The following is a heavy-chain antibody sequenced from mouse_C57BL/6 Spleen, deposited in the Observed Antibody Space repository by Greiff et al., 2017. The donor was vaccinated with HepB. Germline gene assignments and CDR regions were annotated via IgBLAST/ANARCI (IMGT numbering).Heavy chain of an antibody. V-gene: IGHV1-61*01. CDR1: GYTFTSYW. Sequence: QVQLQQPGAELVRPGSSVKLSCKASGYTFTSYWMAWVKQRPGQGLEWIGNIYPSDSETNYNQKFKDKATLTVDKSSSTAYMQLSSLTSEDSAVYYCAREVYYDYVGGFAYWGQGTLVTVSA. CDR3: AREVYYDYVGGFAY. D-gene: IGHD2-4*01. J-gene: IGHJ3*01. CDR2: IYPSDSET.